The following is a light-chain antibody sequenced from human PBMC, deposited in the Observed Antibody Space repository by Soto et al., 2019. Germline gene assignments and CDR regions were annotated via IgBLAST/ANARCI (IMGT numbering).Light chain of an antibody. Sequence: DIQMTQSPSSLSASVGDRVTITCRASQSISSYLNWYQQKPGKAPNLLIYAASSLQSGVPSRFSGSGSGTDFTLTISTLQPEDFATYYCQQSDSLPRTFGQGTKVDIK. J-gene: IGKJ1*01. CDR1: QSISSY. CDR2: AAS. V-gene: IGKV1-39*01. CDR3: QQSDSLPRT.